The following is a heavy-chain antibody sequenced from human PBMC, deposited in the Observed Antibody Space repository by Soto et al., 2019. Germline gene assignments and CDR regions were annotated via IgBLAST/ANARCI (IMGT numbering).Heavy chain of an antibody. D-gene: IGHD6-19*01. CDR3: AKSQYTSGFDAFDI. V-gene: IGHV3-23*01. CDR2: MSGGGGTT. Sequence: EVQLLESGGDLVQPGGSLRLSCAASGFTFSSYAMVWVRQAPGKGLEWVSAMSGGGGTTYYADSVKGRFTISRDNSKNTLYLPMNSLRAEDTALYHGAKSQYTSGFDAFDIWGQGTMDTVSS. J-gene: IGHJ3*02. CDR1: GFTFSSYA.